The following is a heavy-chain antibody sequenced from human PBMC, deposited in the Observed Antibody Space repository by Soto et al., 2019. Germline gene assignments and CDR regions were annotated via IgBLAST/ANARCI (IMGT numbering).Heavy chain of an antibody. V-gene: IGHV3-21*01. CDR1: GFNFNSYT. D-gene: IGHD2-15*01. J-gene: IGHJ6*02. CDR3: ARDCSGGSCYPGMDV. CDR2: ISSSGYI. Sequence: EVQLVESGGGLVKPGGSLRLSCAASGFNFNSYTINWVRQAPGKRLEWLSSISSSGYIFSTDSVRGRFTISRDNAKNSVYLQINSLRAEDTGVYFCARDCSGGSCYPGMDVWGQGTTVTVSS.